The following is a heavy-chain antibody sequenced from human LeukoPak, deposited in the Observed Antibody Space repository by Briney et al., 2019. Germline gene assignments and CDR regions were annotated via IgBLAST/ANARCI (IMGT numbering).Heavy chain of an antibody. CDR3: ARETAVSGGIFFDY. D-gene: IGHD3-9*01. J-gene: IGHJ4*02. CDR1: GFTFSNYW. V-gene: IGHV3-74*03. Sequence: QPGVSLRLSCAASGFTFSNYWLHWVRQAPGKGLVWVSRINIDGATTTYTDSVRGRFTVSRDNAQNTLWLQMNSLRAEDTALYYCARETAVSGGIFFDYWGQGTLVTVSS. CDR2: INIDGATT.